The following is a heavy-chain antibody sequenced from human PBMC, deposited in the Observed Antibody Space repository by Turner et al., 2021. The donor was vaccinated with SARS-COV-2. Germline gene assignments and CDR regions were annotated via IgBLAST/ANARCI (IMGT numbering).Heavy chain of an antibody. D-gene: IGHD3-10*01. V-gene: IGHV1-18*01. CDR1: GYTFTNYG. J-gene: IGHJ3*02. Sequence: QVQLVQSGAEVKKPGASMKVSCKASGYTFTNYGISWVRQAPGQGLEWMGWISTFNGNTDYAQKVQGRVTMTTDTSTSTAYMELRSLSSDDTALYYCARDNRGSDTYYKAFDMWGQGTMVTFSS. CDR3: ARDNRGSDTYYKAFDM. CDR2: ISTFNGNT.